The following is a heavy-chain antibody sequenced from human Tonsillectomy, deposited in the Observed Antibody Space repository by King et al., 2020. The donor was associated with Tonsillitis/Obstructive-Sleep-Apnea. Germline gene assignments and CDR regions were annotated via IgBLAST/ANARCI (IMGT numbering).Heavy chain of an antibody. Sequence: QLVQSGGGVVQPGRSLRLSCAASGFTFSSYGMHWVRQAPGKGLEWVAVISYDGSNKYYADSVKGRFTISRDNSKNTLYLQMKSLRAEDTAVYYCAKDEADTSTYCSSTSCYSLFDYWGQGTLVTVSS. CDR2: ISYDGSNK. D-gene: IGHD2-2*02. CDR1: GFTFSSYG. V-gene: IGHV3-30*18. CDR3: AKDEADTSTYCSSTSCYSLFDY. J-gene: IGHJ4*02.